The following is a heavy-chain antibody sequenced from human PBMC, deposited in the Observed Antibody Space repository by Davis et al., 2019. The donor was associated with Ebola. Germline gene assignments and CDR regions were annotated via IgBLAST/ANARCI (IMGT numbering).Heavy chain of an antibody. CDR2: ISYDGSNK. D-gene: IGHD3-3*01. CDR3: AEAYYDFWSGYSN. V-gene: IGHV3-30*18. J-gene: IGHJ4*02. Sequence: GESLKISCAASGFTFSSYGMHWVRQAPGKGLEWVAVISYDGSNKYYADSVKGRFTISRDNSKNTLYLPMNSLRAEDTAVYYCAEAYYDFWSGYSNWGQGTLVTVSS. CDR1: GFTFSSYG.